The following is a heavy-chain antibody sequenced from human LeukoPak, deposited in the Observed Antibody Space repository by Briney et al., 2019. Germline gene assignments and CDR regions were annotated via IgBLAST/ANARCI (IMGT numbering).Heavy chain of an antibody. V-gene: IGHV1-18*04. D-gene: IGHD5-18*01. Sequence: ASVKVSCKASGYTFTGYDLDWVRQAPGQGLEWMGWISAYNGNTNYAQKLQGRVTMTTDTSTSTAYMELRSLRSDDTAVYYCARDGGWGYSYGADYWGQGTLVTVSS. J-gene: IGHJ4*02. CDR2: ISAYNGNT. CDR3: ARDGGWGYSYGADY. CDR1: GYTFTGYD.